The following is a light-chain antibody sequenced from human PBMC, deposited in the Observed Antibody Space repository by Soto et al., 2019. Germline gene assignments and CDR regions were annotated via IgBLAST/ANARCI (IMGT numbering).Light chain of an antibody. CDR2: KAS. V-gene: IGKV1-5*03. Sequence: DIQMTQSPSTLSASVGDRVTITCRASQSISGLLAWYQQKPGKATKLLIYKASGLESGVPSRFSGSGSGTEFTLTINGLQPDDFATYYCQQYNTFWTFGQGTKV. CDR3: QQYNTFWT. J-gene: IGKJ1*01. CDR1: QSISGL.